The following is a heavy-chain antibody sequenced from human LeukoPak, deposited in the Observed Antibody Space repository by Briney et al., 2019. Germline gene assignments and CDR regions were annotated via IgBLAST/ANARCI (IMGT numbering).Heavy chain of an antibody. CDR2: IWDTEIT. Sequence: PSETLSLTCTVSGGSISSYFWSWLRQPPGKGLEWIGYIWDTEITDYNPSLKSPVTISLDTSKNHFSLKLRSVTAADTALYFCARGLVLATDDAFDIWGQGTLVTVSS. CDR3: ARGLVLATDDAFDI. J-gene: IGHJ3*02. V-gene: IGHV4-59*01. CDR1: GGSISSYF. D-gene: IGHD5-12*01.